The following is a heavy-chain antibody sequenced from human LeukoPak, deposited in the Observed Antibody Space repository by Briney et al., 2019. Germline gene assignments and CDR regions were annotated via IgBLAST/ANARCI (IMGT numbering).Heavy chain of an antibody. CDR1: GGSISSYY. Sequence: SETLSLTCTVSGGSISSYYWSWIRQPPGKGLEWIGYIYYSGSTNYNPSLKSRVTISVDTSKNQFSLKLSSVTAADTAVYYCPGVWDYGDYVFDYWGQGTLVTVSS. CDR3: PGVWDYGDYVFDY. CDR2: IYYSGST. V-gene: IGHV4-59*08. J-gene: IGHJ4*02. D-gene: IGHD4-17*01.